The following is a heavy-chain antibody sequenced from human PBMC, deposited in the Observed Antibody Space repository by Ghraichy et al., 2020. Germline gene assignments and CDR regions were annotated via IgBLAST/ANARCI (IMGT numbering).Heavy chain of an antibody. CDR3: AGGLGWHMNL. CDR2: IKQDGSDQ. V-gene: IGHV3-7*04. D-gene: IGHD6-19*01. CDR1: GLTFSDYW. Sequence: GESLNISCAASGLTFSDYWMSWVRQAPGKGLEWVAMIKQDGSDQYYVDSAKGRFSISRDNPKNSLDLQMNSLRADDTAMYYCAGGLGWHMNLWGRGTLVTVSS. J-gene: IGHJ2*01.